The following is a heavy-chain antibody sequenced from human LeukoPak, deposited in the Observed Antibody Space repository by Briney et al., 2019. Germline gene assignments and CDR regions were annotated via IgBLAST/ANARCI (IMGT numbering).Heavy chain of an antibody. CDR3: ARDRNYRSYNWFDP. Sequence: SETLSLTCTVSGYSISGGYYWGWIRQPPGKGLEWIGSIYHSGSTYYNPSLKSRVTISVDTSKNQFSLKLSSVTAADTAVYYCARDRNYRSYNWFDPWGQGTLVTVSS. CDR1: GYSISGGYY. J-gene: IGHJ5*02. V-gene: IGHV4-38-2*02. CDR2: IYHSGST. D-gene: IGHD1-7*01.